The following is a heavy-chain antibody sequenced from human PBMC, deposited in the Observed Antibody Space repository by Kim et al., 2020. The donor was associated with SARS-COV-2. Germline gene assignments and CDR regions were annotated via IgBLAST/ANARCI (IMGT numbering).Heavy chain of an antibody. CDR3: AKDRLFWGTGSPDF. CDR2: ISGSGGTT. CDR1: GVTFSNFA. D-gene: IGHD2-21*01. Sequence: GGSLRLSCSASGVTFSNFAMRWVRQAPGKGLEWVSDISGSGGTTYYADSVKGRFTISRDNSKNTLYLQMNSLRVEDTAVYFCAKDRLFWGTGSPDFWGQGTLVIVSS. J-gene: IGHJ4*02. V-gene: IGHV3-23*01.